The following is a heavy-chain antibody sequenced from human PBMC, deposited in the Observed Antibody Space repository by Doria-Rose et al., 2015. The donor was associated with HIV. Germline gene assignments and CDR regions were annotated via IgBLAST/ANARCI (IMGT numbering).Heavy chain of an antibody. CDR2: NFSDDER. D-gene: IGHD6-13*01. CDR1: GVSLSSPGMG. CDR3: ARIKSSRWYHKYYFDF. V-gene: IGHV2-26*01. J-gene: IGHJ4*02. Sequence: PGPVLVKPTETLTLTCTVSGVSLSSPGMGVSWIRQPPGKALEWLAHNFSDDERSYTTSLKSRLTISRGTSKSQVVLTMTDMDPVDTATYYCARIKSSRWYHKYYFDFWGQGTLVIVSA.